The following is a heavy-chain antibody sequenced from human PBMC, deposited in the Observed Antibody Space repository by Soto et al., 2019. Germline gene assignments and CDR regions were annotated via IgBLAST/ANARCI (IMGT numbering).Heavy chain of an antibody. CDR3: APLVTVTTSY. D-gene: IGHD4-17*01. CDR1: GFTFSSYS. CDR2: ISSSSSYI. V-gene: IGHV3-21*01. Sequence: ESGGGLVKPGGSLRLSCAASGFTFSSYSMNWVRQAPGKGLEWVSSISSSSSYIYYADSVKDRFTISRDNAKNSLYLQMNSLRAEDTAAYYCAPLVTVTTSYWVQGTLVTVSS. J-gene: IGHJ4*02.